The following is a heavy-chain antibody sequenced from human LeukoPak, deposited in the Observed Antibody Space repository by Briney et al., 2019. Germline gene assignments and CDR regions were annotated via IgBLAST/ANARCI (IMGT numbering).Heavy chain of an antibody. CDR2: IYYSGNT. CDR1: GGSINSGGYY. D-gene: IGHD2-8*01. CDR3: ARAPVEDLLKVYSVRAFYI. J-gene: IGHJ3*02. Sequence: SKTLSLTCTVSGGSINSGGYYWTWIRQHPGKGLEWIGSIYYSGNTYYSPSLKSRVTISLDTSKNQFSLRLNSVTAADTAVYYWARAPVEDLLKVYSVRAFYILGQRTMVTVSS. V-gene: IGHV4-31*03.